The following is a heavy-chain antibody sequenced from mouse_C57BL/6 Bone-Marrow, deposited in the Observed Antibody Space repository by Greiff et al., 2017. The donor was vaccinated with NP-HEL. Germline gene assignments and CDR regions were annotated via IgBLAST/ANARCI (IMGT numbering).Heavy chain of an antibody. Sequence: EVKVVESGGGLVKPGGSLKLSCAASGFTFSSYAMSWVRQTPEKRLEWVATISDGGGYTYYPDNVKGRFTISRDNAKNNLYLQMSHLKSEDTAMYYCARRGGNYVPPDYYAMDYWGQGTSVTVSS. CDR1: GFTFSSYA. V-gene: IGHV5-4*03. J-gene: IGHJ4*01. CDR3: ARRGGNYVPPDYYAMDY. CDR2: ISDGGGYT. D-gene: IGHD2-1*01.